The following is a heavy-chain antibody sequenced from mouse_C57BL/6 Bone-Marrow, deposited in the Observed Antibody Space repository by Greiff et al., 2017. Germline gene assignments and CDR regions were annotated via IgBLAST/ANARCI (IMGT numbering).Heavy chain of an antibody. V-gene: IGHV7-3*01. Sequence: EVQLVESGGGLVQPGGSLSLSCAASGFTFTDYYMSWVRPPPGKALEWLGFIRNKANGYTTEYSASVKGRFTISRDNSQSSLYLQMNALRAEDSATYYCARFPDDYWGQGTTLTVSS. CDR1: GFTFTDYY. CDR2: IRNKANGYTT. J-gene: IGHJ2*01. CDR3: ARFPDDY.